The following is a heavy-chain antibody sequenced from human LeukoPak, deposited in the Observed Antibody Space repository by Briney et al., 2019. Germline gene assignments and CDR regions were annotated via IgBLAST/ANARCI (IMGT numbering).Heavy chain of an antibody. V-gene: IGHV3-13*01. CDR3: ARWAPESNTLKPLRYFDWFTGAFDI. CDR2: IGTAGDT. D-gene: IGHD3-9*01. CDR1: GFTFSSYD. J-gene: IGHJ3*02. Sequence: GGSLRLSCAASGFTFSSYDMHWVRRATGKGLEWVSAIGTAGDTYYPGSVKGRFTISRDNAKNSLYLQMNSLRAEDTAVYYCARWAPESNTLKPLRYFDWFTGAFDIWGQGTMVTVSS.